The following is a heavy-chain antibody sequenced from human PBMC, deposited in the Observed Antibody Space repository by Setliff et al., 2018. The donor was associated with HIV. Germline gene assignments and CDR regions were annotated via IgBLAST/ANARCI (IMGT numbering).Heavy chain of an antibody. CDR1: GFTFSSYS. V-gene: IGHV3-30*18. J-gene: IGHJ3*02. CDR3: AKDWRSYLRYYYDSSGYYSPVDAFDI. Sequence: LRLSCAASGFTFSSYSMNWVRQAPGKGLEWVGLISDDGSTEYYADSVKGRITIYRDNSKNTLYLQMNSLRPEDTAVYYCAKDWRSYLRYYYDSSGYYSPVDAFDIWGQGTMVTVSS. D-gene: IGHD3-22*01. CDR2: ISDDGSTE.